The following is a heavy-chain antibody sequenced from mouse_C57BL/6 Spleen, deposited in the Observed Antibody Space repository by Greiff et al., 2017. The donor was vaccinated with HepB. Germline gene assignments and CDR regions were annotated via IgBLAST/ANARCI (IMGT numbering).Heavy chain of an antibody. Sequence: EVQLQQSGPELVKPGASVKISCKASGYTFTDYYMNWVKQSHGKSLEWIGDINPNNGGTSYNQKFKGKATLTVDKSSSTAYMELRSLTSEDSAVYYCARGGAYGSSPWFAYWGQGTLVTVSA. D-gene: IGHD1-1*01. CDR3: ARGGAYGSSPWFAY. CDR1: GYTFTDYY. CDR2: INPNNGGT. V-gene: IGHV1-26*01. J-gene: IGHJ3*01.